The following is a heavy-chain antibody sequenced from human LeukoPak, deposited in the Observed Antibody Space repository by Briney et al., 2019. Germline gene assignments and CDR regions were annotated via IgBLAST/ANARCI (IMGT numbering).Heavy chain of an antibody. D-gene: IGHD2-15*01. Sequence: PGGSLRLSCAASRFTFSSYTMNWVRQAPGKGLEWVSSISSSRNIDYADSVKGRFTISRDNDKNSLYLQMNSLRAEDTAVYYCASGCISCYLDPWGQGTLVTVSS. CDR2: ISSSRNI. J-gene: IGHJ5*02. CDR1: RFTFSSYT. V-gene: IGHV3-21*01. CDR3: ASGCISCYLDP.